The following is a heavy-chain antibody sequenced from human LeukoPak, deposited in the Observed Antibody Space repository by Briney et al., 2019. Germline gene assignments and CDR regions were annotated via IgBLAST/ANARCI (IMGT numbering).Heavy chain of an antibody. CDR3: ARSPDYYDSSGYYY. V-gene: IGHV4-59*01. Sequence: SETLSLTCTVSGGSISSYYWSWTRQLPGKGLEWIGYIYYSGSTNYNPSLKSRVTISVDTSKNQFSLKLSSVTAADTAVYYCARSPDYYDSSGYYYWGQGTLVTVSS. CDR1: GGSISSYY. J-gene: IGHJ4*02. CDR2: IYYSGST. D-gene: IGHD3-22*01.